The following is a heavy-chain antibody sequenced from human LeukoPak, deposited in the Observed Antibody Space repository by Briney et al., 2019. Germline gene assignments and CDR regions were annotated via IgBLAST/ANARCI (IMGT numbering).Heavy chain of an antibody. CDR3: EKDSHLDV. Sequence: SETLSLTCTVSGGSISGTDLYWGWIRQLPGKGLEWIGNIHSTGNSFCNPSLKSRVTISIDTSKNQFSLKLSSVTAADTAVYYCEKDSHLDVWGHGTTVTVPS. CDR1: GGSISGTDLY. CDR2: IHSTGNS. V-gene: IGHV4-39*01. D-gene: IGHD2-15*01. J-gene: IGHJ6*02.